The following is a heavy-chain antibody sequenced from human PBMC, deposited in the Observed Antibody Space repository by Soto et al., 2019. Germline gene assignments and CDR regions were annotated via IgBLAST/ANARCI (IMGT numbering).Heavy chain of an antibody. Sequence: QVQLQQWGAGLLKPSETLSLTCAVYGGSFSGHSWTWIRQSPGKGLEWIGDINHSGRVNYSPSLKGRVTISLDTSQNQFSLTLSAVTAADTAMYYCSTRAYDTNGYYRFDPWGQGNLVTVSS. D-gene: IGHD3-22*01. V-gene: IGHV4-34*01. CDR1: GGSFSGHS. CDR2: INHSGRV. CDR3: STRAYDTNGYYRFDP. J-gene: IGHJ5*01.